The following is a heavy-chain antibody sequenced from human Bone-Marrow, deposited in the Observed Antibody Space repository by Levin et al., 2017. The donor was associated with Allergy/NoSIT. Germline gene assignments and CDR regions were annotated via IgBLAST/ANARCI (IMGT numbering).Heavy chain of an antibody. Sequence: GESLKISCAASGFKFSDRGMHWVRQAPGKGLEWVGIIWYDGTNKHYADSLRGRFTISRDNSKNTLYLQMNSLRAEDTAVYYCARDLDTSELFDSWGQGTLVTVAS. CDR2: IWYDGTNK. J-gene: IGHJ4*02. V-gene: IGHV3-33*01. CDR3: ARDLDTSELFDS. CDR1: GFKFSDRG. D-gene: IGHD1-1*01.